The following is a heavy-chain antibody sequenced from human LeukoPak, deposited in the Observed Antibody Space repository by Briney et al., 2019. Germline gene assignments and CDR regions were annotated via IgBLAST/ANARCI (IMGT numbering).Heavy chain of an antibody. CDR1: GFTFRSYS. J-gene: IGHJ4*02. Sequence: GGSLRLSCAASGFTFRSYSMNWVRQAPGKGLEWVSSISSSSSYIYYADSVKGRFTLSRDNSKNTLYLQMNSLRAEDTALYYCAREGARVVDYWGQGTLVTVSS. CDR2: ISSSSSYI. V-gene: IGHV3-21*04. CDR3: AREGARVVDY. D-gene: IGHD1-26*01.